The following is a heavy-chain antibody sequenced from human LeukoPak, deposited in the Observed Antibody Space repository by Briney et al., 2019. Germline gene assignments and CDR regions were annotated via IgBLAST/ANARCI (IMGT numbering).Heavy chain of an antibody. Sequence: SETLSLTCTVSGGSISSSSYYWGWIRQPPGKGLEWIGSIYYSGSTYYNPSLKSRVTISVDTSKNQFSLKLSSVTAADTAVYYCARLSEGVLLEWLSNFDYWGQGTLVTVSS. CDR1: GGSISSSSYY. CDR3: ARLSEGVLLEWLSNFDY. V-gene: IGHV4-39*01. CDR2: IYYSGST. J-gene: IGHJ4*02. D-gene: IGHD3-3*01.